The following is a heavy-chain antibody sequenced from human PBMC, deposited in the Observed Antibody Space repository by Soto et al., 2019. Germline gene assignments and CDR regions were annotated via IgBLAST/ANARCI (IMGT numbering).Heavy chain of an antibody. J-gene: IGHJ4*02. V-gene: IGHV4-31*03. D-gene: IGHD6-13*01. CDR3: ARRHRDIAAAGYFDY. CDR1: GGSISSGGYY. Sequence: QVQLQESGPGLVKPSQTLSLTCTVSGGSISSGGYYWSWIRQHPGKGLAWIGYIYYSGSTYYNPSLKSRVTISVDTSKNQFSLKLSSVTAADTAVYYCARRHRDIAAAGYFDYWGQGTLVTVSS. CDR2: IYYSGST.